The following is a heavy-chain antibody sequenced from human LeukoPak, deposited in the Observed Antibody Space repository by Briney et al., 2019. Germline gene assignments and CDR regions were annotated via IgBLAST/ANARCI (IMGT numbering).Heavy chain of an antibody. CDR3: AKITIFGVVKVDY. J-gene: IGHJ4*02. D-gene: IGHD3-3*01. Sequence: GGSLRLSCAASGFTFSDYYMSWIRQAPGKGLEWVSYISSSGSTIYYADPVKGRFTISRDNAKNSLYLQMNSLRAEDTAVYYCAKITIFGVVKVDYWGQGTLVTVSS. V-gene: IGHV3-11*01. CDR1: GFTFSDYY. CDR2: ISSSGSTI.